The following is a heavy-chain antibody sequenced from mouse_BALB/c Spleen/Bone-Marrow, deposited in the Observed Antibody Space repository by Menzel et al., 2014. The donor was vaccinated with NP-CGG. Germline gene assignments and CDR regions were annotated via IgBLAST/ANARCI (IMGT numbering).Heavy chain of an antibody. CDR3: VRETKVVADFDY. V-gene: IGHV3-1*02. CDR1: GYSITSGYG. CDR2: IHYSGNT. J-gene: IGHJ2*01. Sequence: EVKLVESGPDLVKPSQSLSLTCTVTGYSITSGYGWHWIRQFPGNKLEWMGYIHYSGNTDYNPSLKSRISITRDTSKNQFFLQLNSVPTEDTATYYCVRETKVVADFDYWGQGTTLTVSS. D-gene: IGHD1-1*01.